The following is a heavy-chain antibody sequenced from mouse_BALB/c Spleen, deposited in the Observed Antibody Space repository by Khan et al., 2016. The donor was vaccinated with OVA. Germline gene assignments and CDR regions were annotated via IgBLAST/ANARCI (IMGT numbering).Heavy chain of an antibody. Sequence: VQLQESGAELAKPGASVKMSCKASGYTFTSYWMHWVKQRPGQGLEWIGYINPSTGYTEYNQRFKDKATLTADKSSSTAYMQLSSLTSEESAVYDCANHGSSSAGLTYWGQGTLVTVSA. V-gene: IGHV1-7*01. CDR2: INPSTGYT. J-gene: IGHJ3*01. D-gene: IGHD1-1*01. CDR3: ANHGSSSAGLTY. CDR1: GYTFTSYW.